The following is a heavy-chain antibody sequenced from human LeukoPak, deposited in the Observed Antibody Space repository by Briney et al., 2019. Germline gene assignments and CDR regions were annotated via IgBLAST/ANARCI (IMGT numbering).Heavy chain of an antibody. D-gene: IGHD2-2*01. CDR1: GFTFSIHT. J-gene: IGHJ6*02. V-gene: IGHV3-30*04. CDR2: MSYDGSNK. CDR3: ARAAFGTSNFYYYYGMDV. Sequence: GRSLRLSCAASGFTFSIHTMHWVRQAPGRGLEWVAVMSYDGSNKYYADSVKGRLTISRDNSKNTLYLQMKSLRAEDTAVYYCARAAFGTSNFYYYYGMDVWGQGTTVTVSS.